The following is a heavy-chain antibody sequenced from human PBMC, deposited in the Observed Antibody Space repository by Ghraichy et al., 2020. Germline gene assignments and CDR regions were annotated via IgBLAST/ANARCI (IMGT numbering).Heavy chain of an antibody. CDR2: ISSSGNYM. CDR1: GFTFSGYS. Sequence: GESLRLSCAASGFTFSGYSMNWVRQAPGKGLEWVSFISSSGNYMYYADSVKGRFTISRDNAKNSLYLQMTALRAEDTAVYYCARDAIFAGLIPFDYWGQGTLVTVSS. D-gene: IGHD3-3*01. V-gene: IGHV3-21*01. CDR3: ARDAIFAGLIPFDY. J-gene: IGHJ4*02.